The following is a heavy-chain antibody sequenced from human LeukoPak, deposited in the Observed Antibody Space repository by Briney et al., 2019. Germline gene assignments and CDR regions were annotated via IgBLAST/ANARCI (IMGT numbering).Heavy chain of an antibody. D-gene: IGHD2-15*01. CDR1: GFTFSTYA. J-gene: IGHJ4*02. CDR2: IWFDGSDK. V-gene: IGHV3-33*01. CDR3: ARASCGGSCYSDY. Sequence: GGSLRLSCAASGFTFSTYAIHWVRQAPGQGLEWVAVIWFDGSDKYYSDSVKGRFTISRDNSRNTLYLQMNSLRAEDTAVYYCARASCGGSCYSDYWGQGTLVTVSS.